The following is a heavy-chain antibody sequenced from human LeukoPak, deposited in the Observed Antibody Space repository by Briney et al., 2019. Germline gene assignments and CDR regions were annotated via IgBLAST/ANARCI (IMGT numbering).Heavy chain of an antibody. CDR2: INHSGST. V-gene: IGHV4-34*01. CDR1: GGSFSGYY. Sequence: SETPCLTCAVYGGSFSGYYWSWIRQPPGKGLEWIGEINHSGSTNYNPSLKSRVTISVDTSKNQFSLKLRSVTAADTAVYYCARKVLYYDFWSGYWGNNWFDPWGQGTLVTVSS. CDR3: ARKVLYYDFWSGYWGNNWFDP. D-gene: IGHD3-3*01. J-gene: IGHJ5*02.